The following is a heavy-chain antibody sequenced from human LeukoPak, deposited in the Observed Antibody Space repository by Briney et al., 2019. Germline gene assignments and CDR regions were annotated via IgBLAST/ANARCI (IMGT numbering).Heavy chain of an antibody. J-gene: IGHJ4*02. Sequence: GGSLRLSCAASGFTVSSNYTSWVRQAPGKGLEWVSVIYSGGSTYYADSVKGRFTISRDNSKNTLYLQMNSLRAEDTAVYYCARDRVAYSYGPRAYYFDYWGQGTLVTVSS. V-gene: IGHV3-66*01. CDR1: GFTVSSNY. D-gene: IGHD5-18*01. CDR3: ARDRVAYSYGPRAYYFDY. CDR2: IYSGGST.